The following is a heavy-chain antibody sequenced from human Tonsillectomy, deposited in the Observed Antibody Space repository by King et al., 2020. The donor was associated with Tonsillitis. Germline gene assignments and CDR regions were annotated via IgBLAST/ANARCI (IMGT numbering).Heavy chain of an antibody. Sequence: QLVQSGAEVKKPGSAVKVSCKASGGTFSRYAISWVRQAPGQGLEWMGGIIPVFDTSNHAQKFQGRLTITADESTSTAYMELSSLRSEDTAVYYCARTTTVVTMDDAFDIWGQGTMVTVSS. CDR1: GGTFSRYA. CDR2: IIPVFDTS. J-gene: IGHJ3*02. V-gene: IGHV1-69*01. D-gene: IGHD4-23*01. CDR3: ARTTTVVTMDDAFDI.